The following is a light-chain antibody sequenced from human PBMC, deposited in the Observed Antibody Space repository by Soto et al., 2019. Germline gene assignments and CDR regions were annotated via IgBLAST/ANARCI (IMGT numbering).Light chain of an antibody. CDR3: LQYNTYPWT. CDR1: QGIRND. Sequence: DIQMTQSPSSLSASVGDRVTITCRASQGIRNDLDWFQQKPAKAPERLIDAASSLQSGVPSRFSGSGSGTEVTLTSSSRQAEDCATEYCLQYNTYPWTCGQGTKVEIK. J-gene: IGKJ1*01. V-gene: IGKV1-17*01. CDR2: AAS.